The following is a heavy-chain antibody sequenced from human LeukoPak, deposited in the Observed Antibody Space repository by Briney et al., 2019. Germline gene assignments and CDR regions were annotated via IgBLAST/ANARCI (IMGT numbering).Heavy chain of an antibody. V-gene: IGHV4-38-2*02. Sequence: SETLSLTCTVSGYSISSGFYWGWIRQPPGKGLEWIGSIYHSGSTYYNPSLKSRVTISVDTSKNQFSLKLSSVTAADTAVYYCAREVRQRITVVRGVTPSAMDVWGKGTTVTISS. CDR3: AREVRQRITVVRGVTPSAMDV. CDR2: IYHSGST. CDR1: GYSISSGFY. J-gene: IGHJ6*03. D-gene: IGHD3-10*01.